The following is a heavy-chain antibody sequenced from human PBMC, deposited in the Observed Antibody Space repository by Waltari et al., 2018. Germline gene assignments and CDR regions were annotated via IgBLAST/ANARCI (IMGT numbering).Heavy chain of an antibody. CDR3: ARDFRTTTTGDAFDV. V-gene: IGHV3-23*01. CDR2: FTSGGGGT. J-gene: IGHJ3*01. Sequence: EVQLLESGGGLVQPGGSLRLSCVASGFTFSSYSMTWVRQAPGKGLEWVSTFTSGGGGTYYADSGKGRFTISRDDSKDTVYLQMDSLRADDAALYYCARDFRTTTTGDAFDVWGQGTVVTVSS. D-gene: IGHD1-1*01. CDR1: GFTFSSYS.